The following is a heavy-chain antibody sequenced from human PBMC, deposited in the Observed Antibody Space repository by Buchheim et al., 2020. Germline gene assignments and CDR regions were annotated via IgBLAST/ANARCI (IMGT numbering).Heavy chain of an antibody. CDR2: ISSRGDTE. D-gene: IGHD6-13*01. J-gene: IGHJ4*02. CDR1: GFSFRDYF. V-gene: IGHV3-11*01. Sequence: QVLLEESGGGLVKPGGSLRLSCAASGFSFRDYFMSWIRQAPGKGPEWISYISSRGDTEYYAESVRGRFSISRDNTNNSVFLQMTSLRADDTAVYFCARDLGAGAASFDHWGQGIL. CDR3: ARDLGAGAASFDH.